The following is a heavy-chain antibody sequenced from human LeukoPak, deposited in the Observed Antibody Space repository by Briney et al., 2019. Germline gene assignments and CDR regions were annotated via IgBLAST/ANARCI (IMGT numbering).Heavy chain of an antibody. CDR1: GGSISSSSYS. V-gene: IGHV4-39*07. CDR2: IYYSGST. D-gene: IGHD3-3*01. J-gene: IGHJ4*02. CDR3: ARRKGSRHDFWSGYSQNYFDY. Sequence: PSETLSLTCTVSGGSISSSSYSWGWMRQPPGKGLEWIGSIYYSGSTNYNPSLKSRVTISVDTSKNQFSLKLSSVTAADTAVYYCARRKGSRHDFWSGYSQNYFDYWGQGTLVTVSS.